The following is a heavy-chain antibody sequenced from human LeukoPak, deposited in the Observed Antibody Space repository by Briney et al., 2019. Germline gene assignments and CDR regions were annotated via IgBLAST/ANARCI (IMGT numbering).Heavy chain of an antibody. CDR3: SRDSRGDDVYDY. D-gene: IGHD1-1*01. Sequence: PGGSLRLSCAGSGIIFSCCWMSWVRQAPGKGLEWVGFIRRRAYGGTTDYAASVKGRFTNYIDDSKNIAFLQMNSLKTEDTAIYFCSRDSRGDDVYDYWGQGTLVTVSS. CDR2: IRRRAYGGTT. J-gene: IGHJ4*02. V-gene: IGHV3-49*04. CDR1: GIIFSCCW.